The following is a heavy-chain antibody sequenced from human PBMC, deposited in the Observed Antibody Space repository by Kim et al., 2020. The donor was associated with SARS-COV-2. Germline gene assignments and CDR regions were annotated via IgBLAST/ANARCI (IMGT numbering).Heavy chain of an antibody. CDR3: ARATPQDY. J-gene: IGHJ4*02. CDR2: GST. V-gene: IGHV4-34*01. Sequence: GSTNYNPSLKSRVTISVDTSKNQFSLKLSSVTAADTAVYYCARATPQDYWGQGTLVTVSS.